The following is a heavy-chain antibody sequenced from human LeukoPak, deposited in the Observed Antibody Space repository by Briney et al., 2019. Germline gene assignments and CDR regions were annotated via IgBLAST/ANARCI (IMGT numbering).Heavy chain of an antibody. Sequence: PSETLSLTCAVSSYSISSGSYWGWIRQSPGKGLEWVGSIFHSGNSYYNPSLKSRLTMSGDTSKNQFSLKLTSVTAADTALYYCARVTYVDDMLYQYFDYWGQGILVTVSS. D-gene: IGHD4-17*01. CDR2: IFHSGNS. CDR1: SYSISSGSY. CDR3: ARVTYVDDMLYQYFDY. J-gene: IGHJ4*02. V-gene: IGHV4-38-2*01.